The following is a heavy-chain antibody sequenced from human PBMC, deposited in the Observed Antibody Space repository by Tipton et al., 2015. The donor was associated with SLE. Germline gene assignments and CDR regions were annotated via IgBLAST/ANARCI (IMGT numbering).Heavy chain of an antibody. V-gene: IGHV4-34*01. CDR1: GGSFSGYY. CDR3: AREQSPVALFDH. J-gene: IGHJ4*02. Sequence: TLSLTCAVYGGSFSGYYWSWIRQPPGKGLEWIGEINHSGSTNYNPSLKSRVTISVDTSKNQFSLKLSSVTAADTAVYYWAREQSPVALFDHWGQGTLVTVSS. D-gene: IGHD6-19*01. CDR2: INHSGST.